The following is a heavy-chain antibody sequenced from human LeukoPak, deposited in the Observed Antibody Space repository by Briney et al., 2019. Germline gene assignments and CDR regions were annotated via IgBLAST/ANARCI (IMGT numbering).Heavy chain of an antibody. J-gene: IGHJ4*02. D-gene: IGHD2-15*01. CDR2: INHSGST. Sequence: SETLSLTCAVYGGSFSGYYWSWIRQPPGKGLEWIGEINHSGSTNYNPSLKSQVTISVDTSKNQFSLKLSSVTAADTAVYYCARGLNNVVVVVAATNFDYWGQGTLVTVSS. CDR1: GGSFSGYY. V-gene: IGHV4-34*01. CDR3: ARGLNNVVVVVAATNFDY.